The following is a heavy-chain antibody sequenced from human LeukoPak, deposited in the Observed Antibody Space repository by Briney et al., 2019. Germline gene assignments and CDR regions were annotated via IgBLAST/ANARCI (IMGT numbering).Heavy chain of an antibody. CDR3: ARPDCSGGSCYSGFDY. Sequence: GAALEISWKGSGSFFTNYWIGGGRAMGGKGLGGVGIIYPGESDTRYSPSFQGQVTISADKSISTAYLQWSSLKASDTAMYYCARPDCSGGSCYSGFDYWGQGTLVTVSS. D-gene: IGHD2-15*01. CDR2: IYPGESDT. J-gene: IGHJ4*02. CDR1: GSFFTNYW. V-gene: IGHV5-51*01.